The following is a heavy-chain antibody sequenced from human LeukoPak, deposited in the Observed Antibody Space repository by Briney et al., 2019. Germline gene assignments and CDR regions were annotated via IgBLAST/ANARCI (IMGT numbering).Heavy chain of an antibody. CDR2: INSDGSSI. J-gene: IGHJ4*02. V-gene: IGHV3-74*01. CDR3: ARGGIVGTNAQPDF. D-gene: IGHD1-26*01. Sequence: GGSLRLSCAASGFTFSSYWMHWVRQGPGKGLVWVSRINSDGSSITYADSVKGRFTISRDNAKDTLYLQMSSPRTEDTAVYYCARGGIVGTNAQPDFWGQGTLVTVSS. CDR1: GFTFSSYW.